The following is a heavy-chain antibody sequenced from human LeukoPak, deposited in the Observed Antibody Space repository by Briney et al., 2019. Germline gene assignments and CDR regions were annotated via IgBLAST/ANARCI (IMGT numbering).Heavy chain of an antibody. V-gene: IGHV1-2*02. Sequence: ASVKVSFTATAHTFTQYHIHWMRQAPGEGLEWMGWINPISGGTNFAQKFQGRVTMTSDTSISTAYMELSGLRSDDTAVYYCARRGGPYFDYWGQGTLVTVSS. CDR2: INPISGGT. CDR1: AHTFTQYH. CDR3: ARRGGPYFDY. D-gene: IGHD3-16*01. J-gene: IGHJ4*02.